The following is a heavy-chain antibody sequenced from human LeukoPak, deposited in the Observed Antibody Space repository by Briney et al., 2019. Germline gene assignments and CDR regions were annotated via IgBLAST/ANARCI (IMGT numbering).Heavy chain of an antibody. CDR1: GGSISTYY. D-gene: IGHD5/OR15-5a*01. CDR3: ARGVSGFWLSFDF. J-gene: IGHJ4*02. Sequence: SETLSLTCTVSGGSISTYYWTWIRQAPGKGLEWIGYIYAGGKTRSSPSLESRVSISVEPSKNQFSLKLTSVTAADTAAYYCARGVSGFWLSFDFWGQGALVSVSS. CDR2: IYAGGKT. V-gene: IGHV4-4*09.